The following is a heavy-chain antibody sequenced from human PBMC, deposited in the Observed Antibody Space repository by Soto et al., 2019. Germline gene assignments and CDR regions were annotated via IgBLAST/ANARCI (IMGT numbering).Heavy chain of an antibody. CDR2: ISHEGITK. J-gene: IGHJ6*02. D-gene: IGHD1-26*01. V-gene: IGHV3-30*18. CDR1: GFTFESYG. Sequence: WGSLILSCIASGFTFESYGMHWARQAPGKGLEPVAVISHEGITKNYADSVKGRFTVSRDNSKDTLCLQLNSLRREDTAVYYCAKRQGKAWSRDCFYYYGMDVWGLGTTVTVSS. CDR3: AKRQGKAWSRDCFYYYGMDV.